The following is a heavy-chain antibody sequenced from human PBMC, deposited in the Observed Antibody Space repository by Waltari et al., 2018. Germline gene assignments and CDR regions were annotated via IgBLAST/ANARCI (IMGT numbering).Heavy chain of an antibody. CDR1: GGSISSGSYY. D-gene: IGHD6-13*01. J-gene: IGHJ4*02. Sequence: QVQLQESGPGLVKPSQTLSLTCTVSGGSISSGSYYWSWIRQPAGKGLEWIGRIYTSGSTNYNPSRKSRVTISVDTSKNQFSLKLSSVTAADTAVYYCASTYGQQLAVSFDYWGQGTLVTVSS. CDR2: IYTSGST. CDR3: ASTYGQQLAVSFDY. V-gene: IGHV4-61*02.